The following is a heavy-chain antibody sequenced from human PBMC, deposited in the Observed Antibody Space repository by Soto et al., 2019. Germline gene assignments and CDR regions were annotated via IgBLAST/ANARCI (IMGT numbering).Heavy chain of an antibody. CDR1: GYTFTSYY. CDR3: ARDDPQTEYYYASGSASDV. J-gene: IGHJ6*02. CDR2: INPSGGST. D-gene: IGHD3-10*01. V-gene: IGHV1-46*01. Sequence: ASVKVSCKASGYTFTSYYMHWVRQAPGQGLEWMGIINPSGGSTSYAQNFQGRVTMTRDTSTSTVYMELSSLRSEDTAVYYCARDDPQTEYYYASGSASDVWGQGTTVTVSS.